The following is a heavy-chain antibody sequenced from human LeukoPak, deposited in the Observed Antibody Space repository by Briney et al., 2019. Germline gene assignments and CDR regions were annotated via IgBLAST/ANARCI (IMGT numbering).Heavy chain of an antibody. J-gene: IGHJ6*04. Sequence: SVKVSCKASGGTFSSYAISWVRQDPGQGLEWMGGIIPIFGTANYAQKFQGRVTITADKSTSTAYMELSSLRSEDTAVYYCVVGYSYGPWYYGMDVWGKGTTVTVSS. CDR2: IIPIFGTA. CDR3: VVGYSYGPWYYGMDV. D-gene: IGHD5-18*01. CDR1: GGTFSSYA. V-gene: IGHV1-69*06.